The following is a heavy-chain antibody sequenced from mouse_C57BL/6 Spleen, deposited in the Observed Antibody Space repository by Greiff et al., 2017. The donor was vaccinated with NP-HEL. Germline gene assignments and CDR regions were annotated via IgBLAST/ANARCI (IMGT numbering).Heavy chain of an antibody. CDR1: GFTFSDYG. J-gene: IGHJ3*01. CDR3: ARRDYGSSPFAY. Sequence: VKLVESGGGLVKPGGSLKLSCAASGFTFSDYGMHWVRQAPEKGLEWVAYISSGRSTIYYAATVKGRSTISRDNAKNTLFLQMTSLRSEDTAMYYCARRDYGSSPFAYWGQGTLVTVSA. D-gene: IGHD1-1*01. CDR2: ISSGRSTI. V-gene: IGHV5-17*01.